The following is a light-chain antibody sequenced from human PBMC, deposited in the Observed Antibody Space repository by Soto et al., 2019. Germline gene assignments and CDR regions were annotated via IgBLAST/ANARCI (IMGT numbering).Light chain of an antibody. J-gene: IGLJ2*01. Sequence: QAVVTQPPSVSGAPGQRVTISCTGSSSNIGAGYDVHWYQQLPGTAPKLLIYDNINRPSGVPDRFSVSKSGTSASLAITGLQAEDEADYYCQSYDSSLSGALFGGGTKLTVL. CDR3: QSYDSSLSGAL. V-gene: IGLV1-40*01. CDR1: SSNIGAGYD. CDR2: DNI.